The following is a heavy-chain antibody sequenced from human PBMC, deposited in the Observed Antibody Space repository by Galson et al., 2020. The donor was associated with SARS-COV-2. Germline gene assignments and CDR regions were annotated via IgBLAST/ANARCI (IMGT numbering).Heavy chain of an antibody. CDR1: GFTFSSYA. CDR3: ARDPGVWERWFWESQPYFDY. CDR2: ISYDGSNK. J-gene: IGHJ4*02. V-gene: IGHV3-30*04. D-gene: IGHD3-10*01. Sequence: QAGGSLRLSCAASGFTFSSYAMHWVRQAPGKGLEWVAVISYDGSNKYYADSVKGRFTISRDNSKNTLYLQMNSMRAEDTAVYYCARDPGVWERWFWESQPYFDYWGQGTLVTVSS.